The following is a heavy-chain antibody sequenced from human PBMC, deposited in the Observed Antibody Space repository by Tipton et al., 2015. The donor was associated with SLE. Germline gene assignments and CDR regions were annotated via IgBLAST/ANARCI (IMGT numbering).Heavy chain of an antibody. Sequence: TLSLTCTASGGSISVYYWSWIRQPPGKGLEWIGYIFYSGSTNYNPTLKSRVTMSLDTTKNHFSLKLRSVTAADTAVYYCARGISGYSSSWFYYYYNMDVWRQGTTVCVSS. D-gene: IGHD6-13*01. J-gene: IGHJ6*02. CDR3: ARGISGYSSSWFYYYYNMDV. CDR1: GGSISVYY. V-gene: IGHV4-59*01. CDR2: IFYSGST.